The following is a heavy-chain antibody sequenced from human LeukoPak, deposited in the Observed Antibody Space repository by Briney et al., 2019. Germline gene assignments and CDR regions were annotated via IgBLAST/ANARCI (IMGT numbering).Heavy chain of an antibody. CDR2: ISGSGGST. CDR3: AKVSPLGLRFLEWLGY. J-gene: IGHJ4*02. V-gene: IGHV3-23*01. Sequence: GGSLRLSCAASGFTVSSNYMGWVRQAPGKGLEWVSAISGSGGSTYYADSVKGRFTISRDNSKNTLYLQMNSLRAEDTAVYYCAKVSPLGLRFLEWLGYRGQGTLVTVSS. CDR1: GFTVSSNY. D-gene: IGHD3-3*01.